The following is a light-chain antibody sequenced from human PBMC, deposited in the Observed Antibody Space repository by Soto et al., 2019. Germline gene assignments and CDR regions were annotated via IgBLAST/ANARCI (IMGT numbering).Light chain of an antibody. V-gene: IGLV2-14*03. Sequence: LTQPAFVSGSPGQSITISCTGTSSDVGGYNYVSWYQHHPGKAPKLLIYDVSNRPSGISNRFSGSKSDNTASLTISGLQPEDEADYYCSSYTTSNTRQIVFGTGTKVTVL. CDR3: SSYTTSNTRQIV. CDR2: DVS. CDR1: SSDVGGYNY. J-gene: IGLJ1*01.